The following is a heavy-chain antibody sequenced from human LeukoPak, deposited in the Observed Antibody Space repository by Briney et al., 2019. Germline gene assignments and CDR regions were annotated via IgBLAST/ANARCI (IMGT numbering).Heavy chain of an antibody. J-gene: IGHJ4*02. CDR3: ARGGKTAMADY. V-gene: IGHV3-13*01. D-gene: IGHD5-18*01. Sequence: PGGSLRLSCTASGFTFSINDMHWVRQATGKGLEWVSGVGTVGDKYYADSVKGRFIISREDAKNSVYLQTNSLRAGDTAVYYCARGGKTAMADYWGQGTLVTVSS. CDR1: GFTFSIND. CDR2: VGTVGDK.